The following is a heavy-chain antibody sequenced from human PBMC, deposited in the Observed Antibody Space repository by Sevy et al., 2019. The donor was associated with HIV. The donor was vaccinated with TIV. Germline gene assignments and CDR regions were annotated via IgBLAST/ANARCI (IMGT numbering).Heavy chain of an antibody. V-gene: IGHV3-15*01. Sequence: GGSLRLSCAASGFTFNNAWMTWVRQAPGKGLEWVGRIKSKPDGGTALYAAPVKGRFTISRDDSKNTLYLQMNGLKTEDTAMYYCTTDSARNSGIDHAFEIWGQGTMVTVSS. CDR3: TTDSARNSGIDHAFEI. CDR2: IKSKPDGGTA. D-gene: IGHD1-26*01. CDR1: GFTFNNAW. J-gene: IGHJ3*02.